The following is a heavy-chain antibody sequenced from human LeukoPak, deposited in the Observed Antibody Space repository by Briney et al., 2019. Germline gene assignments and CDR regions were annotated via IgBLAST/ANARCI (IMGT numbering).Heavy chain of an antibody. CDR3: ARAYCSSTSCYAQLMDV. Sequence: PGGSLRLSCAASGFTFSSYSMNWVRQAPGKGLEWVSSISSSSSSYIYYADSVKGRFTISRDNAKNSLYLQMNSLRAEDTAVYYCARAYCSSTSCYAQLMDVWGQGTTVTVSS. CDR1: GFTFSSYS. J-gene: IGHJ6*02. CDR2: ISSSSSSYI. V-gene: IGHV3-21*01. D-gene: IGHD2-2*01.